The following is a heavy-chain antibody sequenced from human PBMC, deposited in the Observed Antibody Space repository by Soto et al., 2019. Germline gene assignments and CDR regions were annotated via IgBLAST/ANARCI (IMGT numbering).Heavy chain of an antibody. J-gene: IGHJ4*02. CDR2: INPNSGGT. CDR3: ARGALGYCSGGSCYDY. CDR1: GYTFTGYQ. V-gene: IGHV1-2*04. Sequence: ASVPVSCKASGYTFTGYQMHWVRQARGQGLEWMGWINPNSGGTNYAQKFQGWVTMTRDTSISTAYMELSRLRSDDTAVYYCARGALGYCSGGSCYDYWGQGTLVTVSS. D-gene: IGHD2-15*01.